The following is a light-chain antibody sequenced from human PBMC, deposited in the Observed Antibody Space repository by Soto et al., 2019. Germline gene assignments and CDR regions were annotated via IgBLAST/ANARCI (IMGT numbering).Light chain of an antibody. CDR1: QNIINY. CDR2: VAS. Sequence: DIQMTQSPSSLSASVGDRVTITCRASQNIINYLNWYQQKPGKAPQLLIYVASRLESGVPSRFSGSGSGTDFTLTISSLQPEDFATYYCQQSYNAPLTFGQGTRLDI. J-gene: IGKJ5*01. V-gene: IGKV1-39*01. CDR3: QQSYNAPLT.